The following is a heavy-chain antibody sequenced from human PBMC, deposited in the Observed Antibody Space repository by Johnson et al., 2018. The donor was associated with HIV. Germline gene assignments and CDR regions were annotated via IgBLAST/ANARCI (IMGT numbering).Heavy chain of an antibody. Sequence: QVQLVESGGGLVKPGESLRLSCAASGFTFNDYYISWIRKAPGKGLECVSYISSSGSNKYYADSVKGRFTISRDNAKNSLYLQMNSLRGEDTAVYYCAIDMVRGVTAGGAFDIWGQGTMVTVSS. CDR3: AIDMVRGVTAGGAFDI. D-gene: IGHD3-10*01. V-gene: IGHV3-11*04. CDR1: GFTFNDYY. J-gene: IGHJ3*02. CDR2: ISSSGSNK.